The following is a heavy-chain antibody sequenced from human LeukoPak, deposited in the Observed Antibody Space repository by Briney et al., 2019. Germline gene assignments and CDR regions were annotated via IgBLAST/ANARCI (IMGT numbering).Heavy chain of an antibody. Sequence: PGGSLRLSCAASGFTFSHYAMHWVRQAPGKGLDWVAVISYDGANKFYSDSVKGRFTISRDNSKDTLYLQMNSLRAEDTAVYYCAKCSGWFVRGKDYYYYYMDVWGKGTTVTVSS. D-gene: IGHD6-19*01. CDR3: AKCSGWFVRGKDYYYYYMDV. J-gene: IGHJ6*03. CDR2: ISYDGANK. CDR1: GFTFSHYA. V-gene: IGHV3-30*18.